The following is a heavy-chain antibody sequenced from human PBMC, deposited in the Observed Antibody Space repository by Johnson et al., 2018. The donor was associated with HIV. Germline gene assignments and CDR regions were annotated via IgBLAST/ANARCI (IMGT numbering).Heavy chain of an antibody. CDR1: GFTVSSNY. CDR2: IKQDGSEK. V-gene: IGHV3-7*01. Sequence: VQLVESGGGLIQPGGSLRLSCAASGFTVSSNYMSWVRQAPGKGLEWVANIKQDGSEKYYVDSVKGRFTISRDNAKNSLYLQMNSLRAEDTAVYYCAKDFQSGSSSGWDVFDIWGQGTMVTVSS. CDR3: AKDFQSGSSSGWDVFDI. J-gene: IGHJ3*02. D-gene: IGHD1-26*01.